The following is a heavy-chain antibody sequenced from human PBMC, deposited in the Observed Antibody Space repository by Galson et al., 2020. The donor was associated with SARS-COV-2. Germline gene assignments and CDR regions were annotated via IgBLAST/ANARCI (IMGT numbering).Heavy chain of an antibody. D-gene: IGHD2-15*01. Sequence: GESLKISCKGSGYSFGSSWIAWVRQVPGRGLECMGIIYPGDSDTRYSPSFQGQVTISADKSINTAYLEWSGLKASDTAIYYCARVGFCGGGSCYSRGYFDFLGQGTLVTVSS. CDR2: IYPGDSDT. CDR3: ARVGFCGGGSCYSRGYFDF. V-gene: IGHV5-51*01. J-gene: IGHJ4*02. CDR1: GYSFGSSW.